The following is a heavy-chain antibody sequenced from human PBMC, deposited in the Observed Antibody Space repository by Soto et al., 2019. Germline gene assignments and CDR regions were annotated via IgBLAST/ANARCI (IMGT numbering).Heavy chain of an antibody. V-gene: IGHV3-23*04. CDR2: IGGTGERT. Sequence: EVLLVDSGGGLVQPGGSLRLSCVAAGFNFSGSAMSWVRQAPGKGLEWVSGIGGTGERTYYADSVWGRFTISRDNSRNTVWLQMISLRADDTAVYYCAKDRPVGPWPFDYWGQGTLVTVSS. D-gene: IGHD6-6*01. J-gene: IGHJ4*02. CDR3: AKDRPVGPWPFDY. CDR1: GFNFSGSA.